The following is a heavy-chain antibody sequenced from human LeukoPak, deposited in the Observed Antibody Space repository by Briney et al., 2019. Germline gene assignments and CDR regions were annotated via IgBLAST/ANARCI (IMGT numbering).Heavy chain of an antibody. CDR2: ISNGGVST. D-gene: IGHD2-2*01. J-gene: IGHJ4*02. CDR1: GFTFRTYA. Sequence: GGSLRLSCAASGFTFRTYAMTWVRQAPGKGLDWVSVISNGGVSTYYADSVKGRFTISRDNSKNTLYLEMNSLRAEDTALYYCAKLSSVSSQDFDYWGQGTLVTVSS. CDR3: AKLSSVSSQDFDY. V-gene: IGHV3-23*01.